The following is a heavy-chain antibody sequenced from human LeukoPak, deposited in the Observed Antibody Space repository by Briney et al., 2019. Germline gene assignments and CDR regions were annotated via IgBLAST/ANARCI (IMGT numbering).Heavy chain of an antibody. J-gene: IGHJ4*02. CDR1: GFTFNSYG. Sequence: GGSLRLSCAASGFTFNSYGMHWVRQAPGKGLEWVAVMWYDGSNKYYADSVKGRFTISRDDSKNTLYLQMNSLRAEDTAMYYCARGLPPVMKYYFDYWGQGTLVSVSS. V-gene: IGHV3-33*01. CDR2: MWYDGSNK. D-gene: IGHD4-11*01. CDR3: ARGLPPVMKYYFDY.